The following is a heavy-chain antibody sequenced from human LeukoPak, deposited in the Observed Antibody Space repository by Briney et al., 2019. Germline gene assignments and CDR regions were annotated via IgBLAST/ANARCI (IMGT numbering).Heavy chain of an antibody. Sequence: GESLKISCEGSGYTFTNYWIAWVRQMPGKGLEWMGIIYLGDSETGYSPSFQGQVTISADKSISTAYLQWSSLKASDTAMYYCARHRDPRLRFLDLDYWGQGTLVTVSS. V-gene: IGHV5-51*01. D-gene: IGHD3-3*01. CDR2: IYLGDSET. CDR1: GYTFTNYW. CDR3: ARHRDPRLRFLDLDY. J-gene: IGHJ4*02.